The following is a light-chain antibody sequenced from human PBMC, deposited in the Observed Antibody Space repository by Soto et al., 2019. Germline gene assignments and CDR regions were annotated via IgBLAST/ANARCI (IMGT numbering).Light chain of an antibody. V-gene: IGKV2-28*01. CDR2: LGS. J-gene: IGKJ3*01. Sequence: DIVMTQSPLSLPVTPGEPASISCRTSQSLLHSNGYNYLDWYLQKPGQSPQLLIYLGSNRASGVPDRFSGRVSGIDFTLKISSVEAEDVGVYYCMQALQTPFTFGPGTKVDIK. CDR1: QSLLHSNGYNY. CDR3: MQALQTPFT.